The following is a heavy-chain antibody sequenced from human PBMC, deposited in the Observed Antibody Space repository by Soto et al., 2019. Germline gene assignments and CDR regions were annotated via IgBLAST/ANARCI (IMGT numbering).Heavy chain of an antibody. Sequence: GGSLRLSCVASGFTFSSYSMSWVRQAPGKGLEWVSTISGSAGSTYYADAVKGRFTISRDNSKSTLYLQMNSLRAEDTAVYYCVKASGARCSGGDCGRFDPWGQGTLVTVSS. CDR1: GFTFSSYS. J-gene: IGHJ5*02. D-gene: IGHD2-21*02. CDR2: ISGSAGST. CDR3: VKASGARCSGGDCGRFDP. V-gene: IGHV3-23*01.